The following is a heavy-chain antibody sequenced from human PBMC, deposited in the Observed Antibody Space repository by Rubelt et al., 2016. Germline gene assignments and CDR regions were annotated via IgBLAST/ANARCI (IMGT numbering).Heavy chain of an antibody. Sequence: VRQAPGKGLEWVSAISGSGGSTYYADSVKGRFTISRDNSKNSLYLQMNSLRAEDTAVYYCATWDSSKDYWGQGTLVTVSS. CDR2: ISGSGGST. J-gene: IGHJ4*02. D-gene: IGHD6-13*01. V-gene: IGHV3-23*01. CDR3: ATWDSSKDY.